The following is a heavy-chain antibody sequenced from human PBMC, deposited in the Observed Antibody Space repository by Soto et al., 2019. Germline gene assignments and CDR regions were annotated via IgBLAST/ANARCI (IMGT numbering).Heavy chain of an antibody. V-gene: IGHV5-10-1*01. CDR2: IDPSDSYT. J-gene: IGHJ4*02. CDR1: GYSFTSYW. Sequence: GESLKISCKGSGYSFTSYWISWVRQMPGKGLEWMGRIDPSDSYTDYSPSFQGHVTISADKSISTAYLQWSSLKASDTAMYYCARGNTYYFDYWGQGTLVTVSS. D-gene: IGHD1-1*01. CDR3: ARGNTYYFDY.